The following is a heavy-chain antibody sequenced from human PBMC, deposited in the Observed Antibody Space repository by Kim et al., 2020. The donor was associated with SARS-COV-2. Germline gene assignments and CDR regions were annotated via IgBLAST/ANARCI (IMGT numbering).Heavy chain of an antibody. J-gene: IGHJ4*02. D-gene: IGHD2-2*02. V-gene: IGHV3-30-3*01. CDR2: ISYDGSNK. CDR3: ARGGYCSSTSCYTTDLFDY. CDR1: GFTFSSYA. Sequence: GGSLRLSCAASGFTFSSYAMHWVRQAPGKGLEWVAVISYDGSNKYYADSVKGRFTISRDNSKNTLYLQMNSLRAEDTAVYYCARGGYCSSTSCYTTDLFDYWGQGTLVTVSS.